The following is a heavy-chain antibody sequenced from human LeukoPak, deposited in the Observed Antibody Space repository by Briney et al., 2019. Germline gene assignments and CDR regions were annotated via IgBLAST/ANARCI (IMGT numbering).Heavy chain of an antibody. J-gene: IGHJ5*02. V-gene: IGHV4-34*01. CDR1: GGSFSGYY. D-gene: IGHD2-2*01. Sequence: SETLSLTCAVYGGSFSGYYWSWIRQPPGKGLEWIGEINHSGSTNYNPSLKSRVTISVDTSKNQFSLKLSSVTAADTAVYYCARRLRPYCSSTSCYGRWFDPWGQGTLVTVSS. CDR2: INHSGST. CDR3: ARRLRPYCSSTSCYGRWFDP.